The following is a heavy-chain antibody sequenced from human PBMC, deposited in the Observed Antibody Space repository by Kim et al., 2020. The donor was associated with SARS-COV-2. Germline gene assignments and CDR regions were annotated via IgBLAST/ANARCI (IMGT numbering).Heavy chain of an antibody. J-gene: IGHJ4*02. Sequence: QKFQGRVTITRDTSASTAYMELSSLRSEDTAEYYCARDYYDSSGYIYFEYWGQGTLVTVSS. V-gene: IGHV1-3*01. D-gene: IGHD3-22*01. CDR3: ARDYYDSSGYIYFEY.